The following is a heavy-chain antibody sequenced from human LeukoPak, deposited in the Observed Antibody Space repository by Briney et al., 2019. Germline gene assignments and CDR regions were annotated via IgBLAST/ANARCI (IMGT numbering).Heavy chain of an antibody. J-gene: IGHJ4*02. CDR3: ARDPAVVVDYFDY. CDR2: ISSSSSYI. D-gene: IGHD2-15*01. CDR1: GFIFSGYS. Sequence: GGSLRLSCAASGFIFSGYSMNWVRQAPGKGLEWVSSISSSSSYIYYADSVKGRFTISRDNAKNSLYLQMNSLRAEDTAVYYCARDPAVVVDYFDYWGQGTLVTVSS. V-gene: IGHV3-21*01.